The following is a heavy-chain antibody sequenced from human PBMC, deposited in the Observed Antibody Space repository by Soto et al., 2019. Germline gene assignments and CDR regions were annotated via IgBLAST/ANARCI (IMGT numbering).Heavy chain of an antibody. D-gene: IGHD3-10*01. CDR3: AREESYYYGSGIDY. V-gene: IGHV1-18*01. CDR1: GYTFTNYG. CDR2: ISHYNGHT. Sequence: QVQLVQSGAEVKKPGASVKVSCKASGYTFTNYGISWVRQAPGQGLEWMGWISHYNGHTKYAQKGQGRVIMTTDTSTSTANRELRSLRSDDTAVYYCAREESYYYGSGIDYWGQGTLVTVSS. J-gene: IGHJ4*02.